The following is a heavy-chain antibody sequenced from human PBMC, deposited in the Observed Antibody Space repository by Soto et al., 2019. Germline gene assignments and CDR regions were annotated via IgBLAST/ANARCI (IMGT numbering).Heavy chain of an antibody. J-gene: IGHJ4*02. D-gene: IGHD3-3*01. CDR2: ISTTSSSI. CDR1: GFTFSSYS. Sequence: GSLRLSCAASGFTFSSYSMNWVRQAPGKGLEWISYISTTSSSIYYADSVKGRFTISRDNAKNSLFLQMNSLRDEDTAVYYCARKGVAFDYWGQGALVTFSS. V-gene: IGHV3-48*02. CDR3: ARKGVAFDY.